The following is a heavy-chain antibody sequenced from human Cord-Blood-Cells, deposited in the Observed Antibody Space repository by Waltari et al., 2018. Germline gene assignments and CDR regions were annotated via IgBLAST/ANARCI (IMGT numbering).Heavy chain of an antibody. CDR2: IKQDGSEK. CDR3: ALGRLGKGLFDY. CDR1: GFHFSRYW. J-gene: IGHJ4*02. V-gene: IGHV3-7*01. Sequence: EVQLVESGGGLVQPGGSLRLSCAASGFHFSRYWMSWVRQAPGKGLEWVANIKQDGSEKYYVDSVKGRFTISRDNAKNSLYLQMNSLRAEDTAVYYCALGRLGKGLFDYWGQGTLVTVSS. D-gene: IGHD7-27*01.